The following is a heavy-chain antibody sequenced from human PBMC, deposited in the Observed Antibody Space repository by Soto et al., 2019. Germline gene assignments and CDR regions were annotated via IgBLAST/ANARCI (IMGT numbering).Heavy chain of an antibody. J-gene: IGHJ5*02. CDR2: INSDGSST. Sequence: GGSLRLSCAASGFTFSTYCMRWVRQAPGKGLVWVSRINSDGSSTSYADSVKGRFTISRDNAKNTLYLQMNSLRSDDTAVYYCAKAWEVNWFDPWGQGTLVTVSS. V-gene: IGHV3-74*01. CDR3: AKAWEVNWFDP. D-gene: IGHD1-26*01. CDR1: GFTFSTYC.